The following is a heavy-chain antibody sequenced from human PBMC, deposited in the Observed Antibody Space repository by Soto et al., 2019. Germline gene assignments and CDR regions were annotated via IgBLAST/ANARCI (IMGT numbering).Heavy chain of an antibody. D-gene: IGHD2-2*01. V-gene: IGHV1-46*01. J-gene: IGHJ4*02. CDR1: AYTLINYY. Sequence: ASVKVSCKASAYTLINYYIHWVRQAPGQGLEWMGIISRSGDSTTYAQKFQGRVTVTRDTSTSTVYMELSGLRSEDTAVYYCVKEPPNTNHKQGFDYWGQGTLVTVSS. CDR2: ISRSGDST. CDR3: VKEPPNTNHKQGFDY.